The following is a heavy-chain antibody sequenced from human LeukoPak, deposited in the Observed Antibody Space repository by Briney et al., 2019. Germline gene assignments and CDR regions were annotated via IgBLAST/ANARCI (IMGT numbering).Heavy chain of an antibody. Sequence: GGSLRLSCAASGFTFSSYGMSWVRQAPGKGLEWVSAISGSGGSTYYADSVKGRFTISRDNSKNTLYLQMNSLSAEDTAVYYCAKVSAITFGGVIVIPHYFDYWGQGTLVTVSS. CDR1: GFTFSSYG. CDR3: AKVSAITFGGVIVIPHYFDY. V-gene: IGHV3-23*01. D-gene: IGHD3-16*02. CDR2: ISGSGGST. J-gene: IGHJ4*02.